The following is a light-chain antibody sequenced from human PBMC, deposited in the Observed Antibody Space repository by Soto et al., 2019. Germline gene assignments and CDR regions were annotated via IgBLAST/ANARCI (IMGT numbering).Light chain of an antibody. CDR1: SSNIGSNT. Sequence: QSVLTQPPSASGTPGQRVIISCSGSSSNIGSNTVNWYQQIPGTAPKLLISSYNQRPSGVPDPFSGSKSDTSASLAISGPQSEQEGEYYSAAWAAILNGVLFGGGTKLTAL. J-gene: IGLJ2*01. CDR2: SYN. CDR3: AAWAAILNGVL. V-gene: IGLV1-44*01.